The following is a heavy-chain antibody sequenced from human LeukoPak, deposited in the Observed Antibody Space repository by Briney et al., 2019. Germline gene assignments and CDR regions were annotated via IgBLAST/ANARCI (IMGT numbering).Heavy chain of an antibody. CDR1: GFTFSTYS. CDR2: ISGSGVRT. V-gene: IGHV3-23*01. CDR3: AKTLNDYGDHIDY. Sequence: PGGSLRLSCAASGFTFSTYSMTWVRQAPGKGLEWVSAISGSGVRTQYADSVKGRFTISRDNSKDTLYLQLNSLRGEDTAAYYCAKTLNDYGDHIDYWGQGTLVTVSS. J-gene: IGHJ4*02. D-gene: IGHD4-17*01.